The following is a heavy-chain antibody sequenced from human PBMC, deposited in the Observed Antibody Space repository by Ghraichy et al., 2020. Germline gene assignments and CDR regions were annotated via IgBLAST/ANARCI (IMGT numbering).Heavy chain of an antibody. CDR1: GFTFSSYS. J-gene: IGHJ5*02. CDR2: ISSSSSTI. D-gene: IGHD1-26*01. CDR3: ARDHHSGSYYLCRFDP. V-gene: IGHV3-48*02. Sequence: LSLTCAASGFTFSSYSMNWVRQAPGKGLEWVSYISSSSSTIYYADSVKGRFTISRDNAKNSLYLQMNSLRDEDTAVYYCARDHHSGSYYLCRFDPWGQGTLVTVSS.